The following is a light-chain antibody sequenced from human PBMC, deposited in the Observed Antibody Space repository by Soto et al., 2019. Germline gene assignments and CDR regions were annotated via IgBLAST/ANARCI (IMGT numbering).Light chain of an antibody. CDR3: SSYADSNNPLYV. J-gene: IGLJ1*01. CDR1: SSDVGGYNY. V-gene: IGLV2-8*01. CDR2: EVS. Sequence: QSALTQPPSASGSPGQSVTISCTGTSSDVGGYNYVSWYQQHPGKAPKLMIYEVSKRPSGVPDRFSGSKSGNTASLTVSGLQAEDEADYYCSSYADSNNPLYVYGTGTKVTVL.